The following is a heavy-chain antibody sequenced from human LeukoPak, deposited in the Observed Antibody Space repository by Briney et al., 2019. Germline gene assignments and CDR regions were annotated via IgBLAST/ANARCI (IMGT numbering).Heavy chain of an antibody. CDR1: GGSISSADYY. D-gene: IGHD1-26*01. V-gene: IGHV4-31*03. CDR2: IYYSGST. J-gene: IGHJ4*02. CDR3: STDGSYALDY. Sequence: SETLSLTCTVSGGSISSADYYWSWIRQHPGKGLEWIGYIYYSGSTYYNPSLKSRVTISVDTSKNQFSLKLSSVTAADTAVYYCSTDGSYALDYWGQGTLVTVSS.